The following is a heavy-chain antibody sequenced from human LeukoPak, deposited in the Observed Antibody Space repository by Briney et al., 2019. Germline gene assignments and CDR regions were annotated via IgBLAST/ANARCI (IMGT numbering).Heavy chain of an antibody. CDR3: ARPRRAERDEDF. CDR1: GYSFTNYW. D-gene: IGHD1-1*01. V-gene: IGHV5-51*01. CDR2: INPGDTNI. J-gene: IGHJ4*02. Sequence: GESLKISCKASGYSFTNYWIGWVRQMPGKGLGWMGMINPGDTNIAYSPSFQGQVTISADRSINTAYLQWSSLKASDTAMYYCARPRRAERDEDFWGQGTLVTVSS.